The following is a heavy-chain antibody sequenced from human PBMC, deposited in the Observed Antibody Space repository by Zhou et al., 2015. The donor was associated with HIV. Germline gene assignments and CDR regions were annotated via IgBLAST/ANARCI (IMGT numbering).Heavy chain of an antibody. J-gene: IGHJ3*01. D-gene: IGHD3-16*01. Sequence: LVQSGTEVRKPGSSVKVSCKASGGTFSGSDLSWVRQAPGQGLEWMGGITPMFDIHKYAQKFRARLTITVDKSTSAAYMELSSLTSEDAAVYFCARSSVNHDYAFDLWGQGTKVIVSS. V-gene: IGHV1-69*17. CDR3: ARSSVNHDYAFDL. CDR2: ITPMFDIH. CDR1: GGTFSGSD.